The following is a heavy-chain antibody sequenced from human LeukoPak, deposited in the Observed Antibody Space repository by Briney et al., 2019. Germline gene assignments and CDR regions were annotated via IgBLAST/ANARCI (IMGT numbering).Heavy chain of an antibody. D-gene: IGHD5-12*01. CDR1: GFTFSSYS. V-gene: IGHV3-48*01. CDR2: IRTSSSAT. CDR3: ARGPGYGHYFDY. Sequence: VGSLRLSCAASGFTFSSYSMNWVRQAPGQGLEWVSYIRTSSSATYYAESVKGRVTITRDTAKNSLDLQMNSLRGEDAAVYYCARGPGYGHYFDYWGQGALVTVSS. J-gene: IGHJ4*02.